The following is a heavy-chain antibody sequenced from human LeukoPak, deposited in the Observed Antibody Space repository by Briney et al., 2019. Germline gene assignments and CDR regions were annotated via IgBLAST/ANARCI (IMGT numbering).Heavy chain of an antibody. D-gene: IGHD6-19*01. CDR2: ISGSGGST. CDR3: AKDPQQWLVLPLDY. Sequence: GGSLRLSCAASGFTFSSYSMNWVRQAPGKGLEWVSAISGSGGSTYYADSVKGRFTISRDNSKNTLYLQMNSLRAEDTAVYYCAKDPQQWLVLPLDYWGQGTLVTVSS. CDR1: GFTFSSYS. J-gene: IGHJ4*02. V-gene: IGHV3-23*01.